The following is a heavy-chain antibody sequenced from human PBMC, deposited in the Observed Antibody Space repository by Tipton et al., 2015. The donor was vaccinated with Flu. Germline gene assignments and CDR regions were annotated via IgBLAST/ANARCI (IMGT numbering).Heavy chain of an antibody. D-gene: IGHD4-23*01. J-gene: IGHJ4*02. CDR3: VSDLRWSFDY. V-gene: IGHV3-30*02. CDR2: IRSDETTE. Sequence: SLRLSCAASGFTFRTNGMHWVRQAPGKGLEWVAHIRSDETTEYADSVKGRFTISRDNSKDMLYLQLNSLRLEDTAVYHCVSDLRWSFDYWGLGTLVTVST. CDR1: GFTFRTNG.